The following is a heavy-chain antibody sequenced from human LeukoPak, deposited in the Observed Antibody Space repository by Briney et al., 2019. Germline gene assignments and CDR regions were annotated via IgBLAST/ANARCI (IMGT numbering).Heavy chain of an antibody. J-gene: IGHJ4*02. CDR2: IYYSGST. CDR3: ASRIFGVVTTYYFDY. V-gene: IGHV4-59*05. CDR1: GGSISSYY. Sequence: PSETLSLTCTVSGGSISSYYWSWIRQPPGKGLEWIGSIYYSGSTYYNPSLKSRVTISVDTSKNQFSLKLSSVTAADTAVYYCASRIFGVVTTYYFDYWGQGTLVTVSS. D-gene: IGHD3-3*01.